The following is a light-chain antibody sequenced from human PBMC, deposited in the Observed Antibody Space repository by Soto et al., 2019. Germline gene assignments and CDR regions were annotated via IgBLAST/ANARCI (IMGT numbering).Light chain of an antibody. Sequence: LTQPPSASGSPGHSVAISCTGTSSDVGGYNYVSWYQQHPGKAPKLMIYEVNKRPSGVPDRFSGSKSGNTASLTVSGLQAEDEADYYCSSYAGSSNVFGTGTKVTVL. V-gene: IGLV2-8*01. CDR2: EVN. J-gene: IGLJ1*01. CDR3: SSYAGSSNV. CDR1: SSDVGGYNY.